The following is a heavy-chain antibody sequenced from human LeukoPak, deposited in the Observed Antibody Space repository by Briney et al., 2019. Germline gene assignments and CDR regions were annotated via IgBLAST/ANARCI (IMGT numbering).Heavy chain of an antibody. V-gene: IGHV4-34*01. Sequence: SETLSLTCAVYGGSFSGYYWSWIRQPPGTGLEWIGEINHSGSTNYNPSLKSRVTISVDTSKNQFSLKLSSVTAADTAVYYCASLGYSYAKGGYWGQGTLVTVSS. CDR2: INHSGST. J-gene: IGHJ4*02. CDR1: GGSFSGYY. D-gene: IGHD5-18*01. CDR3: ASLGYSYAKGGY.